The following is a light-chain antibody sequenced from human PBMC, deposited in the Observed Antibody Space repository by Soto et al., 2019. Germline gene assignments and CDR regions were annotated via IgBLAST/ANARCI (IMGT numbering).Light chain of an antibody. V-gene: IGKV3-20*01. CDR2: GAS. Sequence: EIVLTQSPGTLSLSPGEVATLSCRASQSVSSSLAWYQQIPGQAPRLLIYGASSRAAGIPDRFSGSGSGTDFTLTISRLEPEDFAVYYCQQYGSSLGLTFGGGTKVEIK. CDR1: QSVSSS. CDR3: QQYGSSLGLT. J-gene: IGKJ4*01.